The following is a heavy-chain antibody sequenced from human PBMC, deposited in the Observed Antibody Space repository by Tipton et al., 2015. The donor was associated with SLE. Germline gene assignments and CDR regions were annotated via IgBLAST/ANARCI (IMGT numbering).Heavy chain of an antibody. CDR1: GASVSSFY. D-gene: IGHD5-24*01. J-gene: IGHJ5*02. Sequence: TLSLTRTVSGASVSSFYQRWIRQPPGTGLEWIGYIYTSGSTNYNPSVRSRVSISLDTSKNQFSLKVKSVTTADTAVYYCARMRGGYNAHHWGQGILVTVSS. CDR3: ARMRGGYNAHH. V-gene: IGHV4-59*02. CDR2: IYTSGST.